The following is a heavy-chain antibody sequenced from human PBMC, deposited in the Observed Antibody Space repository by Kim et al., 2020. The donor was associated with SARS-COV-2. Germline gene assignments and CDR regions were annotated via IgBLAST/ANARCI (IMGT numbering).Heavy chain of an antibody. Sequence: GGSLRLSCAASGFTFSSYGMHWVRQAPGKGLEWVAVIWYDGSNKYYADSVKGRFTISRDNSKNTLYLQMNSLRAEDTAVYYCARVGESIAARTFDYWGQGTLVTVSS. CDR1: GFTFSSYG. D-gene: IGHD6-6*01. V-gene: IGHV3-33*01. CDR2: IWYDGSNK. CDR3: ARVGESIAARTFDY. J-gene: IGHJ4*02.